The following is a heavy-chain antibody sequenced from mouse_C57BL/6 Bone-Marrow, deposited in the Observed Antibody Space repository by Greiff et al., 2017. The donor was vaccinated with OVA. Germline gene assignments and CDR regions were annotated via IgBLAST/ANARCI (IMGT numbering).Heavy chain of an antibody. D-gene: IGHD2-5*01. Sequence: DVKLQESGPGLVKPSQSLSLTCSVTGYSITSGYYWNWIRQFPGNKLEWMGYISYDGSNNYNPSLKNRISITRDTSKNQFFLKLNSVTTEDTATYYCARGGGAYYSNFYAMDYWGQGTSVTVSS. CDR1: GYSITSGYY. V-gene: IGHV3-6*01. J-gene: IGHJ4*01. CDR2: ISYDGSN. CDR3: ARGGGAYYSNFYAMDY.